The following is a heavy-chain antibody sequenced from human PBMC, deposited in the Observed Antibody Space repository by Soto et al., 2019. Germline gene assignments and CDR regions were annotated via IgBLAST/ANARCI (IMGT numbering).Heavy chain of an antibody. CDR2: IDWDDDK. CDR1: GFSLTTSGMC. V-gene: IGHV2-70*11. J-gene: IGHJ6*02. CDR3: ALAPRSPYYYYGIDV. Sequence: GPTLVNPTQTLTLTCTFSGFSLTTSGMCVNWIRQPPGKALEWLARIDWDDDKYYSTSLKTRLTISKDTSKGQVVLSMTNVEPVDTATYYCALAPRSPYYYYGIDVRAQGTTVTGSS.